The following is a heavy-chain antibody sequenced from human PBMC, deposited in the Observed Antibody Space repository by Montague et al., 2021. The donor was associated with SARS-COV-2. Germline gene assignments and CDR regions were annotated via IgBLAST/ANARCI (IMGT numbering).Heavy chain of an antibody. CDR1: GFSLSTSGVC. V-gene: IGHV2-5*01. CDR2: XYWXSYK. Sequence: PALVTPTQTVTLTCTFSGFSLSTSGVCVGWIRQPPGKALEWLALXYWXSYKRYSPSLKSRLTIAKDTSKNPVVLTMTNMDPVDTATYYCAHRRTTLTNTWFDPWGQGTLVTVSS. CDR3: AHRRTTLTNTWFDP. D-gene: IGHD2/OR15-2a*01. J-gene: IGHJ5*02.